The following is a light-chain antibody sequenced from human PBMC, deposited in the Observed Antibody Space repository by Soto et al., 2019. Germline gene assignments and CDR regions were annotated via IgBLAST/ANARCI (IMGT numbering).Light chain of an antibody. CDR1: QSLLSSSTNKSY. Sequence: DLVLAQSPYSLSVSLDPRATLNCKSSQSLLSSSTNKSYLAWYQQKPGQPVKLLIYWASTRESGVPDRFSGSGSGTDFTLTISSLQAEDVAVYYCQQYYSTPIPFGQVTRPEIK. J-gene: IGKJ5*01. CDR3: QQYYSTPIP. CDR2: WAS. V-gene: IGKV4-1*01.